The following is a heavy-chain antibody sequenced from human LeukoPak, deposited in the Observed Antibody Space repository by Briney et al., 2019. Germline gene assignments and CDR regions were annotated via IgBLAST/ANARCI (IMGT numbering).Heavy chain of an antibody. V-gene: IGHV4-59*08. D-gene: IGHD2-15*01. CDR3: ARRPFPDYCSGGSCYDWFDP. Sequence: SETPSLTCTVSGGSISSYYWSWIRQPPGKGLEWIGYIYYSGSTNYNPSLKSRVTISVDTSKNQFPLKLSSVTAADTAVYYCARRPFPDYCSGGSCYDWFDPWGQGTLVTVSS. CDR1: GGSISSYY. J-gene: IGHJ5*02. CDR2: IYYSGST.